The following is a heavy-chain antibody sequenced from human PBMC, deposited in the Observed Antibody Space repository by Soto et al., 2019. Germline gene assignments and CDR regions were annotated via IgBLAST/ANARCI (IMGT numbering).Heavy chain of an antibody. CDR3: ANSLSVGATTPFAY. Sequence: EVQLLESGGGLVQPGGSLRLSCAASGFTFSSYGMSWVRQAPGKGLEWVSAISGSGGSTYYADSVKGRFTISIDNSQNSLYLQMSSRRARDPAVYYCANSLSVGATTPFAYWGQGTLFTVSS. CDR1: GFTFSSYG. V-gene: IGHV3-23*01. CDR2: ISGSGGST. J-gene: IGHJ4*02. D-gene: IGHD1-26*01.